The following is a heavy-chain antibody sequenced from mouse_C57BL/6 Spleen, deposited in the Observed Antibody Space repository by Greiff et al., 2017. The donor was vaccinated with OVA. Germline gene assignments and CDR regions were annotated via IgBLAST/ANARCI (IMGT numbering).Heavy chain of an antibody. CDR1: GYTFTSYW. V-gene: IGHV1-52*01. Sequence: QVQLKQPGAELVRPGSSVKLSCKASGYTFTSYWMHWVKQRPIQGLEWIGNIDPSDSETHYNQKFKDKATLTVDKSSSTAYMQLSSLTSEDSAVYYCARLGRYAMDYWGQGTSVTVSS. CDR3: ARLGRYAMDY. J-gene: IGHJ4*01. D-gene: IGHD4-1*01. CDR2: IDPSDSET.